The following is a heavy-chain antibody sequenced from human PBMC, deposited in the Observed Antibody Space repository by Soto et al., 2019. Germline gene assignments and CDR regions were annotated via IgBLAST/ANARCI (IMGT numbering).Heavy chain of an antibody. J-gene: IGHJ4*02. CDR3: ARRRGYSYGYDSGIGY. CDR2: IYPGDSDT. D-gene: IGHD5-18*01. Sequence: PGESLKISCKGSGYSFTSYWIGWVRQMPGKGLEWMGIIYPGDSDTRYSPSFQGQVTISADKSISTAYLQWSSLKASDTAMYYCARRRGYSYGYDSGIGYWGQGTLVTVSS. V-gene: IGHV5-51*01. CDR1: GYSFTSYW.